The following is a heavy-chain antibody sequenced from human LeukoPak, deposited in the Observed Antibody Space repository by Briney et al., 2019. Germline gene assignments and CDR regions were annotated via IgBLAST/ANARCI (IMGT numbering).Heavy chain of an antibody. D-gene: IGHD6-19*01. CDR3: VRVAYTSDWHFDY. Sequence: PGGSLRLSCAASGFTFSDHYLYWLRQAPGKGLEGVGRSRNRAKSYTTDYAAPVRGRFTISRDDSQNSLYLQMRILKTEDTAVYHCVRVAYTSDWHFDYWGQGTLVTVSS. CDR2: SRNRAKSYTT. J-gene: IGHJ4*02. CDR1: GFTFSDHY. V-gene: IGHV3-72*01.